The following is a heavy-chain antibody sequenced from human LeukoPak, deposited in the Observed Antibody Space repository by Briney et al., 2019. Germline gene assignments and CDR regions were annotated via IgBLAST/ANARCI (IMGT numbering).Heavy chain of an antibody. J-gene: IGHJ3*02. CDR2: INPNSGGT. V-gene: IGHV1-2*02. CDR1: GYTFTGYY. CDR3: ARPAVITDAFVI. Sequence: GASVKVSCKASGYTFTGYYMHWVRQAPGQGLEWLGWINPNSGGTNYAQKFQGRVTMTRDTSISAAYMELSRLISDDTAVYYCARPAVITDAFVIWGQGTMVTVSS. D-gene: IGHD2/OR15-2a*01.